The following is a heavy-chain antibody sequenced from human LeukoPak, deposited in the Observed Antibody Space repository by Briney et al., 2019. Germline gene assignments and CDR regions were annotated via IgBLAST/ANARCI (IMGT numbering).Heavy chain of an antibody. J-gene: IGHJ4*02. D-gene: IGHD6-6*01. Sequence: GGSPRLSCAASGFTFSSYGMHWVRQAPGKGLEWVAVIWYDGSNKYYADSVKGRFTISRDNSRNTLYLQMNSLRAEDTAVYYCAREQASSSYLVDYWGQGTLVTVSS. CDR1: GFTFSSYG. CDR2: IWYDGSNK. CDR3: AREQASSSYLVDY. V-gene: IGHV3-33*01.